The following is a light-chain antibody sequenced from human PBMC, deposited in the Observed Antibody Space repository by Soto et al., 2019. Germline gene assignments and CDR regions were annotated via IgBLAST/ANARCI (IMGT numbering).Light chain of an antibody. CDR3: QSADSSGTYYV. V-gene: IGLV3-25*03. CDR2: KDS. Sequence: SYELTQPPSVSVSPGQTARITCSGDALPKQYAYWYQQKPGQAPVLVIYKDSERPSGIPERFSGSSSGTTVTLTISGVQAEDEADYYCQSADSSGTYYVFGTGTKLTVI. J-gene: IGLJ1*01. CDR1: ALPKQY.